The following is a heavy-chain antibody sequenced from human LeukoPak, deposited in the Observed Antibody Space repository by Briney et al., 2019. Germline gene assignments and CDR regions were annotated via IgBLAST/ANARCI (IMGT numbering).Heavy chain of an antibody. CDR3: ARGLKFAYYYDSSGYYYERGYFDY. Sequence: SETLSLTCAVYGGSFSGYYWSWIRQPPGKGLEWIGEIYHSGNTKHNPSLKSRVTISVDTSKNQFSLKLSSVTAADTAVYYCARGLKFAYYYDSSGYYYERGYFDYWGQGTLVTVSS. CDR2: IYHSGNT. CDR1: GGSFSGYY. D-gene: IGHD3-22*01. J-gene: IGHJ4*02. V-gene: IGHV4-34*01.